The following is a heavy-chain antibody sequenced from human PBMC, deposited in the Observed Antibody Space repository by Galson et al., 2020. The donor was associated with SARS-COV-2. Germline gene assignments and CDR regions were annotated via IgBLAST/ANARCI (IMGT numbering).Heavy chain of an antibody. D-gene: IGHD6-13*01. Sequence: GESLKISCAASGFTFSSYAMSWVRQAPGKGLEWVSAIRGSGGSTYYADSVKGRFTISRDNSKNTLYLQVNSLRVEDTAVYYRAKDGWQLVRTFYYDYGMDVWGQGTTVTVSS. V-gene: IGHV3-23*01. CDR2: IRGSGGST. J-gene: IGHJ6*02. CDR1: GFTFSSYA. CDR3: AKDGWQLVRTFYYDYGMDV.